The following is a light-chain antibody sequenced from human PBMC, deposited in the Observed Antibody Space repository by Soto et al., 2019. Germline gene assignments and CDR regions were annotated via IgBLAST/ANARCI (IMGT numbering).Light chain of an antibody. J-gene: IGLJ1*01. CDR3: SSYTGSSTFV. CDR1: SSDVGGYDY. V-gene: IGLV2-14*01. CDR2: DVN. Sequence: HSVLTKPASVSGSHGRSLTISCTGTSSDVGGYDYVSWYQQLPGKAPKLLIYDVNNRPSGVSHRFSGSKSGNTASLTISGLQAEDEADYYCSSYTGSSTFVFGTGTKVTVL.